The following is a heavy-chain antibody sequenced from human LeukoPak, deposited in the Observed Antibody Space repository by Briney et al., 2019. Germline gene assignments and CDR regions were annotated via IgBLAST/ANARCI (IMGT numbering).Heavy chain of an antibody. CDR3: ASDNGYYYYGMDV. J-gene: IGHJ6*04. V-gene: IGHV3-74*01. CDR2: INSDGSTT. CDR1: GFTFSSYW. Sequence: GGSLRLSCAASGFTFSSYWMHWVRQAPGKGPVWVSRINSDGSTTSYADSVKGRFTISRDNARNTLYLQMNSLRAEDTAVYYCASDNGYYYYGMDVWGKGTTVTVSS.